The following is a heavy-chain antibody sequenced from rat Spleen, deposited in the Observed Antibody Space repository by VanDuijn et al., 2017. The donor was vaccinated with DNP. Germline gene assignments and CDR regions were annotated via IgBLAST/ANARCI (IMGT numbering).Heavy chain of an antibody. V-gene: IGHV5-31*01. CDR1: GFTFNKDW. CDR2: ITTGGEIT. D-gene: IGHD4-1*01. CDR3: ASGFGWFA. J-gene: IGHJ3*01. Sequence: EVQLVESGGDPVQPGRSLTLSCVVSGFTFNKDWMTWVRQVPGKGLEWIASITTGGEITYYPDSVKGRFTISRDHATNTLYLRLNSLRSEDTAIYYCASGFGWFA.